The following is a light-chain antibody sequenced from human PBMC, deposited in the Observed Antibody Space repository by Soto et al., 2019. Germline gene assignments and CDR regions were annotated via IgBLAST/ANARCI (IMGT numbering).Light chain of an antibody. CDR1: QSISSW. J-gene: IGKJ1*01. Sequence: TQMTQSPSTLSATVGDRVTITCRASQSISSWLAWYQQKPGKAPKLLIYDASSLESGVPSRFSGSGSGTEFTLTINSLQPDDFATYYCQQYNSYSGTSGQGAKVDI. V-gene: IGKV1-5*01. CDR3: QQYNSYSGT. CDR2: DAS.